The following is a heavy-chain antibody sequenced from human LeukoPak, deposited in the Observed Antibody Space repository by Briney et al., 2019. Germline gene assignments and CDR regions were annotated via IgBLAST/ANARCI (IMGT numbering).Heavy chain of an antibody. Sequence: GGSLRLSCATSGFRFSTYGMHWVRQAPGKGLEWVAFIGHYGSNQHYADSVKGRFTISRDNSKNTLYLQMNSLRVEDTAVYYCAKDLSMITDFDYWGQGTLVSVSS. CDR2: IGHYGSNQ. CDR3: AKDLSMITDFDY. V-gene: IGHV3-30*02. J-gene: IGHJ4*02. D-gene: IGHD3-16*01. CDR1: GFRFSTYG.